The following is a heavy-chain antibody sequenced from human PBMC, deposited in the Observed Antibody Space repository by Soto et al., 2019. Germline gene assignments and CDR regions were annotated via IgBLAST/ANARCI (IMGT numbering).Heavy chain of an antibody. CDR2: ISAYSGSI. CDR1: GYTFNRYG. V-gene: IGHV1-18*01. J-gene: IGHJ4*02. D-gene: IGHD3-10*01. Sequence: QVQLVQSGAEVKKPGASVKVSCKASGYTFNRYGISWLRQAPGQGLEWMGWISAYSGSINYAQKLQGRVTMTTDTSTITAYMELSSLRSDDTAVYYCAREGYYGSGSADYWGQGTLVTVSS. CDR3: AREGYYGSGSADY.